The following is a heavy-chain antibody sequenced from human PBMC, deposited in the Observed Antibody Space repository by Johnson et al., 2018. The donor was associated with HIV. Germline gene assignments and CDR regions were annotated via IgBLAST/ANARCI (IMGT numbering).Heavy chain of an antibody. D-gene: IGHD3-3*01. Sequence: EVQLVESGGGLVQPGGSLRLSCVASGITFSDAWMNWVRQTPGKGLEWVSAISGSGGSTYYADSVKGRFTISRDNSKNTLYLQMNSLGAEDMTVYYCPAKEWPTGAFDIWGQGTMVTVSS. CDR3: PAKEWPTGAFDI. CDR2: ISGSGGST. CDR1: GITFSDAW. J-gene: IGHJ3*02. V-gene: IGHV3-23*04.